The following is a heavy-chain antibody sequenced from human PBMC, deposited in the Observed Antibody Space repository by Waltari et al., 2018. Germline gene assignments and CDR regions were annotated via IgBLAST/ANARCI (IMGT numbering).Heavy chain of an antibody. CDR1: GFTFSSYS. CDR3: ASGATEEGYFDL. J-gene: IGHJ2*01. D-gene: IGHD1-26*01. Sequence: EVQLVESGGGLVKPGGSLRLYCAASGFTFSSYSMNWVRQAPGKGLEWVSSISSSSSYIYYADSVKGRFTISRDNAKNSLYLQMNSLRAEDTAVYYCASGATEEGYFDLWGRGTLVTVSS. CDR2: ISSSSSYI. V-gene: IGHV3-21*01.